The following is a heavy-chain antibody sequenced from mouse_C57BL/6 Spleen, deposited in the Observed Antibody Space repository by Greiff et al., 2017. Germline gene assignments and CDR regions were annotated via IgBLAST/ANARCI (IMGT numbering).Heavy chain of an antibody. CDR3: ARGVFSIACGDFDG. Sequence: QVQLQQSGAELVKPGASVKLSCKASGYAFTNYLIEWVKQRPGQGLEWIGVINPGSGGTNYNEKFKGKATLTADKSSSTAYMQLSSLTSEDSAVYFCARGVFSIACGDFDGWGPGTTVTVSS. V-gene: IGHV1-54*01. CDR2: INPGSGGT. CDR1: GYAFTNYL. J-gene: IGHJ1*01.